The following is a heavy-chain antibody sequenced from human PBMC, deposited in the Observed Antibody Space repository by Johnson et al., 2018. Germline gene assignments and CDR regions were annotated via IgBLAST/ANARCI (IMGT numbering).Heavy chain of an antibody. Sequence: VQLQQSGPGLVKPXETLXLTXIVSGGSTSLYYWNWIRQPPGKGLEWIGHIYYSGSADYNPPLKSRVTLSVDTSKNQFSLSLSSVTAADTAIYFCARGTYGSSWGRMDVWGQGTTVIVSS. D-gene: IGHD6-13*01. CDR3: ARGTYGSSWGRMDV. J-gene: IGHJ6*02. CDR1: GGSTSLYY. V-gene: IGHV4-59*01. CDR2: IYYSGSA.